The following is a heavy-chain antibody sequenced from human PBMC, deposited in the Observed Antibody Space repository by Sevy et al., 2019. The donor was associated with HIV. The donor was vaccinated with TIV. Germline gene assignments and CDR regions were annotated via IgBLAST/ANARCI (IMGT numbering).Heavy chain of an antibody. CDR2: INTNNGNA. CDR3: AKDRGYCSGGSRYIQV. V-gene: IGHV1-18*01. J-gene: IGHJ1*01. Sequence: ASVKVSCKGSGYPFTSFGISWVRQAPGQGLEWMGWINTNNGNANYAQKYQGRVTMTRDTSTSTAYMELRSLRSDDTAAYYCAKDRGYCSGGSRYIQVWGQGTLVTVSS. CDR1: GYPFTSFG. D-gene: IGHD2-15*01.